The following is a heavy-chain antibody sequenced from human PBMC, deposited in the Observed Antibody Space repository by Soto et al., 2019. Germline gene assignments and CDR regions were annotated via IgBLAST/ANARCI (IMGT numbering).Heavy chain of an antibody. CDR1: GFTFSSYG. CDR2: IWYDGYNK. Sequence: QVQLVESGGGVVQPGRSLRLSCAASGFTFSSYGMHWVRQAPGKGLEWVAVIWYDGYNKYYADSVKGRFTISRDNSKNTLYLQMNSLRAEDTSVYYCARSVAGTYCWYFDLWGRGTLVTVSS. J-gene: IGHJ2*01. V-gene: IGHV3-33*01. CDR3: ARSVAGTYCWYFDL. D-gene: IGHD6-19*01.